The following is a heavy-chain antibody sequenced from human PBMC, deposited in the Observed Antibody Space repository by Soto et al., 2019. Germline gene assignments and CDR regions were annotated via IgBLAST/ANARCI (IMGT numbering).Heavy chain of an antibody. CDR1: GFSISSNY. D-gene: IGHD3-3*01. V-gene: IGHV3-66*01. Sequence: EVQLVESGGGLVQPGGSLRLSCAASGFSISSNYISWVRQAPGKGLEWLSFTYKDGRTYHADSVKGRFTISRDNSKNTLYLQMNSLRAEDTAVYYCARDLYEDYMDVWGKGTTVTVSS. CDR3: ARDLYEDYMDV. CDR2: TYKDGRT. J-gene: IGHJ6*03.